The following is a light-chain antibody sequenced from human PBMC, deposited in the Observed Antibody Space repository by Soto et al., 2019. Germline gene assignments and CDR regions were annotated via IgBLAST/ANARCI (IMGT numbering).Light chain of an antibody. CDR1: QGIRND. Sequence: VSITCRASQGIRNDLGWYQQKPGKAPKLLIYAASSLQSGVPSRFSGSGSGTDFTLTISSLQPDDFATYYCQHYNSYSEAFGQGTKVDIK. J-gene: IGKJ1*01. CDR2: AAS. V-gene: IGKV1-6*01. CDR3: QHYNSYSEA.